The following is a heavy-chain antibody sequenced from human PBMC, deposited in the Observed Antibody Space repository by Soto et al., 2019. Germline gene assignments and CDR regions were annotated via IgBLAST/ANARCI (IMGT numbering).Heavy chain of an antibody. Sequence: QVQLVQSGAEVKKPGSSVKVSCKASGGTFSSYAISWVRQAPGQGLEWMGGIIPIFGTANYAQKFQGRVTITADESTSTAYMERSSLGSEDTAVYYCARDPRSNYDILTADDAFDIWGQGTMVTVSS. CDR1: GGTFSSYA. CDR3: ARDPRSNYDILTADDAFDI. D-gene: IGHD3-9*01. V-gene: IGHV1-69*01. CDR2: IIPIFGTA. J-gene: IGHJ3*02.